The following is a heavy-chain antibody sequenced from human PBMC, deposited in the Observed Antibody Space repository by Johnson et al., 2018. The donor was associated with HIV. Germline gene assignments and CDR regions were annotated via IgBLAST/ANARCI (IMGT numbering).Heavy chain of an antibody. J-gene: IGHJ3*02. V-gene: IGHV3-33*01. CDR3: TTDVLGVDAFDI. Sequence: VRLVESGGGVVQPGRSLRLSCAASGFTFSNYGMHWVRQAPGKGLEWVAVIWYDGSNKYYSDSVKGRFTISRANSKNTLYLQMNSLRAEDTAVYYCTTDVLGVDAFDIWGQGTMVTVSS. CDR1: GFTFSNYG. D-gene: IGHD4/OR15-4a*01. CDR2: IWYDGSNK.